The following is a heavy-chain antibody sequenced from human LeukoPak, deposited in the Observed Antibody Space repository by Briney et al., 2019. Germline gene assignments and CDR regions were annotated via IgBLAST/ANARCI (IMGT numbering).Heavy chain of an antibody. CDR2: INPNSGGT. CDR3: ARGYYDSSGYYNGNWFDP. Sequence: ASVKVSCKASGYTFTGYYMHWVRQAPGQGLGWMGWINPNSGGTNYAQKFQGRVTMTRDTSISTAYMELSRLRSDDTAVYYCARGYYDSSGYYNGNWFDPWGQGTLVTVSS. CDR1: GYTFTGYY. D-gene: IGHD3-22*01. V-gene: IGHV1-2*02. J-gene: IGHJ5*02.